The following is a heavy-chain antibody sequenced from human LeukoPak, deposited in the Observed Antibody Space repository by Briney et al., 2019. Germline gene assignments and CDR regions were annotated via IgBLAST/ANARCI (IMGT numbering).Heavy chain of an antibody. Sequence: SETLSLTCSISGGSIGTYYWSWIRQPPGKGLEWIGYIYYSGSTNYNPSLKSRVTISVDTSKNQFSLKLSSVTAADTAVYYCARVSQQLVYYYYYYMDVWGKGTTVTISS. CDR2: IYYSGST. V-gene: IGHV4-59*13. CDR1: GGSIGTYY. J-gene: IGHJ6*03. CDR3: ARVSQQLVYYYYYYMDV. D-gene: IGHD6-13*01.